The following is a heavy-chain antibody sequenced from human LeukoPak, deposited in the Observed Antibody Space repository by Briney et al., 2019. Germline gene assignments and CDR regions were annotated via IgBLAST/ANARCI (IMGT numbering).Heavy chain of an antibody. V-gene: IGHV3-7*05. CDR2: IKEDGSEK. Sequence: GGSLRLPCAASGFTFSTYWMSSVRQAPGKVLEWVANIKEDGSEKYYVDSVRGRFTISRDNAKNSQYLQMNSLRAEDTAVYYCARDTTFGDFDYWGQGTLVTVSS. CDR1: GFTFSTYW. J-gene: IGHJ4*02. CDR3: ARDTTFGDFDY. D-gene: IGHD3-10*02.